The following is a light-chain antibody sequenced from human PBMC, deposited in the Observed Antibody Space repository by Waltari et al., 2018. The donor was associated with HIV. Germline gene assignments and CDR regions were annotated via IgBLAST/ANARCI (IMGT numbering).Light chain of an antibody. CDR2: GVT. CDR1: NRNIGFFIL. Sequence: QSALTQPASVSGSPGQSLTITCTGTNRNIGFFILVPWYQQYPGKAPQLIIYGVTSRPPGVSNRFSGSKSGNTASLTISGLQTDDEAEYYCNSYSSDDTVVFGGGTKLTVL. V-gene: IGLV2-14*01. CDR3: NSYSSDDTVV. J-gene: IGLJ2*01.